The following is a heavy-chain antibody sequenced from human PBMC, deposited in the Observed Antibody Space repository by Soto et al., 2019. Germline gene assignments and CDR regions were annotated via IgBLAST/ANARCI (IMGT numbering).Heavy chain of an antibody. CDR3: EREERYCSSTSCYNYGMDV. Sequence: AAVTVSCKASGYTFTGYYMHWVRQAPGPGLEWMGWINPNSGGTNYAQKFQRWVTMTRDTSISTAYMELRRLRSDDTAVYYCEREERYCSSTSCYNYGMDVWGKGNTVTVSS. CDR2: INPNSGGT. J-gene: IGHJ6*04. V-gene: IGHV1-2*04. CDR1: GYTFTGYY. D-gene: IGHD2-2*01.